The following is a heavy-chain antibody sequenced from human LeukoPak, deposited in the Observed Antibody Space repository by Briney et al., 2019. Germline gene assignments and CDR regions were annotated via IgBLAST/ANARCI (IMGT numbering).Heavy chain of an antibody. CDR3: ARDPRWLTPDCTSTSCYENYFDP. CDR2: IDHSGGA. V-gene: IGHV4-38-2*02. J-gene: IGHJ5*02. Sequence: SETLSLTCGVSGYSISSGYQWAWIRQSPGKGREGFGIIDHSGGAHYNPSLKSRVTISVETSKNQFSLNMYSVTAADTAVYYCARDPRWLTPDCTSTSCYENYFDPWGQGTLVTVSS. CDR1: GYSISSGYQ. D-gene: IGHD2-2*01.